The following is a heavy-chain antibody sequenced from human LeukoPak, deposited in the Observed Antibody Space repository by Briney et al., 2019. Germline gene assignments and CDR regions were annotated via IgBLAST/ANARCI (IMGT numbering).Heavy chain of an antibody. CDR2: ISSSSSYI. CDR3: ARVLEAASFDY. Sequence: PGRSLRLSCAASGFTFSSYSMNWVRQAPGKGLEWVSSISSSSSYIYYADSVRGRFTMSRDNAKNSLYLQMNSLRAEDTAVYYCARVLEAASFDYWGQGTPVTVSS. V-gene: IGHV3-21*01. CDR1: GFTFSSYS. J-gene: IGHJ4*02. D-gene: IGHD6-13*01.